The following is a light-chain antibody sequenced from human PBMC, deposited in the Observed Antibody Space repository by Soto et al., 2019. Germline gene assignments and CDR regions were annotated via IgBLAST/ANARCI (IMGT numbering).Light chain of an antibody. V-gene: IGKV1-5*03. CDR2: KAS. CDR3: QEYNSYWT. Sequence: DIQMTQSPSTLSASVGDRVTITCRASQSISSLLAWYQQKPGKAPNLLIYKASTLESGVPSRFSGSGSGTDFTLTISSLRPDDFATYYCQEYNSYWTFGQGTKVEIK. CDR1: QSISSL. J-gene: IGKJ1*01.